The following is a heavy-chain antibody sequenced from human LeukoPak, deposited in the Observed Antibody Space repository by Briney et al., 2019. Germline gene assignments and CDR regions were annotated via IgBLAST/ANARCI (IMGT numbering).Heavy chain of an antibody. CDR3: ARDGEYCSGGSCYPLAYYYGTDV. CDR1: GGTFSSYA. J-gene: IGHJ6*02. D-gene: IGHD2-15*01. V-gene: IGHV1-69*13. CDR2: IIPIFGTA. Sequence: GASVKVSCKASGGTFSSYAISWVRQAPGQGLEWMGGIIPIFGTANYAQKFQGRVTITADESTSTAYMELSSLGSEDTAVYYCARDGEYCSGGSCYPLAYYYGTDVWGQGTTVTVSS.